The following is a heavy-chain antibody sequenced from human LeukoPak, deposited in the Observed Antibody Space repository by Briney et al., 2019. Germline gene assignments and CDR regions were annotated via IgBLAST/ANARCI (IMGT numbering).Heavy chain of an antibody. D-gene: IGHD6-19*01. CDR2: INPNGGGT. Sequence: GASVKVSCKASGYTFTGYYMHWVRQAPGQGLEWMGWINPNGGGTNYAQKFQGRVTMTRDTSISTAYMELSRLRSDDTAVYYCARVGVLYSEPSGYSSGWYYYYYYMDVWGKGTTVTISS. J-gene: IGHJ6*03. V-gene: IGHV1-2*02. CDR1: GYTFTGYY. CDR3: ARVGVLYSEPSGYSSGWYYYYYYMDV.